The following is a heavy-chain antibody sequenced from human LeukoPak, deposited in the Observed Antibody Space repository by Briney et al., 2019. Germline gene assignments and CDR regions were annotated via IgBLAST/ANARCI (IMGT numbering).Heavy chain of an antibody. V-gene: IGHV3-74*01. CDR1: GFTFSSYW. Sequence: PGGSLRLSCAASGFTFSSYWMHWVRQAPGKGLVWVSRINSDGSSASYADSVKGRFTISRDNAKNTLYLQMNSLRAEDTAVYYCARDIAVAVADEIHWGQGTLVTVSS. D-gene: IGHD6-19*01. CDR3: ARDIAVAVADEIH. J-gene: IGHJ4*02. CDR2: INSDGSSA.